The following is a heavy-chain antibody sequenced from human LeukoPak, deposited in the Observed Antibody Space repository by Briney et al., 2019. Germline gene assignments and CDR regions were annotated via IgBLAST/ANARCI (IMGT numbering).Heavy chain of an antibody. V-gene: IGHV3-43D*03. J-gene: IGHJ4*02. D-gene: IGHD2-15*01. Sequence: GGSPRLSCAASGFTFDDYAMHWVRQPPGKGLEWVCLISWDGGSTYYADSVKGRFTISRDNSKNSLYLQMNSLRAEDTALYYCAKSPHCSGGSCYVYFDYWGQGTLLTVSS. CDR2: ISWDGGST. CDR1: GFTFDDYA. CDR3: AKSPHCSGGSCYVYFDY.